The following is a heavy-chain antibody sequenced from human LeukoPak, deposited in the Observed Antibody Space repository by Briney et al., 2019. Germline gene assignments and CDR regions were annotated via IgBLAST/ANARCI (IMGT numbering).Heavy chain of an antibody. V-gene: IGHV1-18*01. D-gene: IGHD2-2*01. J-gene: IGHJ6*02. CDR1: GYTFTSYG. CDR3: ARDCSSTSCYWTNYYYYYGMDV. CDR2: ISAYNGNT. Sequence: GASVKVSCKASGYTFTSYGISWVRQGPGQGLEWKGWISAYNGNTNYAQKLQGRVTMTTDTSTSTAYMELRSLRSDDTAVYYCARDCSSTSCYWTNYYYYYGMDVWGQGTTVTVSS.